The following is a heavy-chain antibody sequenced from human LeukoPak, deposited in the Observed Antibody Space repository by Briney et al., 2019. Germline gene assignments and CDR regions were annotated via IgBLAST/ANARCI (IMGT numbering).Heavy chain of an antibody. Sequence: ASVKVSCKASGYTFTSYAINWVRQATGQGLEWMAWMNPNNGNTGYAQKLQGRVTMTTDTSTSTAYMELRSLRSDDTAVYYCARVKGSGYFWYYYYGMDVWGQGTTVTVSS. CDR3: ARVKGSGYFWYYYYGMDV. J-gene: IGHJ6*02. CDR1: GYTFTSYA. CDR2: MNPNNGNT. D-gene: IGHD3-22*01. V-gene: IGHV1-8*01.